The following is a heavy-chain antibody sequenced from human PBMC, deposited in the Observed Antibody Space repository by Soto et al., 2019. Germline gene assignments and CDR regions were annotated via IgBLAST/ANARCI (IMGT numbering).Heavy chain of an antibody. Sequence: EVQLLESGGGLVQPGGSLRLSCAASGFTFSSYAMSWVRQAPGKGLEWASAISGSGGSTYYADSVKGRFTISRDNSKNTLYLQMNSLRAEDTAVYYCAKPKVAVTTFRSFWFDPWGQGTLVTVSS. CDR2: ISGSGGST. V-gene: IGHV3-23*01. CDR3: AKPKVAVTTFRSFWFDP. D-gene: IGHD4-17*01. J-gene: IGHJ5*02. CDR1: GFTFSSYA.